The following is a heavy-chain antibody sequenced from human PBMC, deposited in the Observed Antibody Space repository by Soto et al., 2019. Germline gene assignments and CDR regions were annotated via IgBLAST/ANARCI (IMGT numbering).Heavy chain of an antibody. Sequence: QVQLVQSGAEVKKPGSSVKVSCKASGGTFSSYAISWVRQAPGQELEWLGGIIPIFGTANYAQKFQGRVTITADESTSTAYMELSSLRSEDTAVYYCARGTAAGTWSHREYYGMDVWGQGTTVTVSS. D-gene: IGHD6-13*01. V-gene: IGHV1-69*01. CDR2: IIPIFGTA. CDR3: ARGTAAGTWSHREYYGMDV. J-gene: IGHJ6*02. CDR1: GGTFSSYA.